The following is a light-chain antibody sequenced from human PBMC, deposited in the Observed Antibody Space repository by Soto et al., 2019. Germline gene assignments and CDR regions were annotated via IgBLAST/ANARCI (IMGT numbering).Light chain of an antibody. CDR2: GAS. J-gene: IGKJ1*01. V-gene: IGKV3-20*01. CDR3: QQYGSSPWT. CDR1: QSVSSSY. Sequence: EIVLTQSPGTLSLSPGERATLSCIASQSVSSSYLAWYQQKPGQAPRVIIYGASSRATGIPDRFSGSGSGTDFTLTISRLEPEDFAVYYCQQYGSSPWTFGQGTKVDIK.